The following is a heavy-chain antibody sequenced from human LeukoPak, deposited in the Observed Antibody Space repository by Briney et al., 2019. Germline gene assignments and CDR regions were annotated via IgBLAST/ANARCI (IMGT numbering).Heavy chain of an antibody. D-gene: IGHD6-13*01. V-gene: IGHV4-59*01. J-gene: IGHJ6*03. CDR2: IYYSGST. Sequence: SETLCLTCTVSGGSISSYYWSWIRQPPGKGLEWIGYIYYSGSTNYNPSLKSRVTISVDTSKNQFSLKLSSVTAADTAVYYCARENPGIAAAGTMDYYYMDVWGKGTTVTVSS. CDR3: ARENPGIAAAGTMDYYYMDV. CDR1: GGSISSYY.